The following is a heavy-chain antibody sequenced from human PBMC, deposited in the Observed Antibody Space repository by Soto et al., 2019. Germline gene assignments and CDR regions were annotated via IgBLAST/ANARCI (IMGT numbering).Heavy chain of an antibody. V-gene: IGHV3-30*18. CDR1: GFTFSSYG. J-gene: IGHJ5*02. CDR2: ISYDGSNK. CDR3: AKPRVYCTNGVCPAAS. D-gene: IGHD2-8*01. Sequence: QPGGSLRLSCAASGFTFSSYGMHWVRQAPGKGLEWVAVISYDGSNKYYADSVKGRFTISRDNSKNTLYLQMDSLRAEDTALYFCAKPRVYCTNGVCPAASWGQGVLVTVSS.